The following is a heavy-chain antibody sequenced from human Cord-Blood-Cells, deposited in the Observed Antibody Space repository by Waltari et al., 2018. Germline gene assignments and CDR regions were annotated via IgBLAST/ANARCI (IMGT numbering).Heavy chain of an antibody. CDR1: GGTFSSYA. CDR3: ARDRNTAMDKLGYYYYGMDV. D-gene: IGHD5-18*01. J-gene: IGHJ6*02. V-gene: IGHV1-69*06. Sequence: QVQLVQSGAEVKKPGSSVKVSCKASGGTFSSYAISWVRQAPGQGLEWMGGIIPIFGTANYAQKFQGRGTITADKSTSTAYMELSSLRSEDTAVYYCARDRNTAMDKLGYYYYGMDVWGQGTTVTVSS. CDR2: IIPIFGTA.